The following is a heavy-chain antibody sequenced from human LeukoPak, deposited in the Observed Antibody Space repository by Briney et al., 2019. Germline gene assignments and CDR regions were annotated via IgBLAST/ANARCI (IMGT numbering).Heavy chain of an antibody. J-gene: IGHJ5*02. CDR3: ARSVAGITWFDP. CDR1: GFTFSIHG. V-gene: IGHV3-23*01. CDR2: ISPGADIT. D-gene: IGHD6-19*01. Sequence: GGSLRLSCAAAGFTFSIHGMNWVRQAPGKGLEWVSGISPGADITYYVDSVKGRFTISRDNSMNTLNLQMSSLRPEDTAVYYCARSVAGITWFDPWGQGTLVTVSS.